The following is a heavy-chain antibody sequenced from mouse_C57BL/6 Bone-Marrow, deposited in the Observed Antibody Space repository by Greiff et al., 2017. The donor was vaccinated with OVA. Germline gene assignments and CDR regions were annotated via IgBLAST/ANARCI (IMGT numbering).Heavy chain of an antibody. D-gene: IGHD2-3*01. CDR1: GYTFTDYE. Sequence: VQLQQSGAELVRPGASVTLSCKASGYTFTDYEMHWVKQTPVHGLEWIGAIDPETGGTAYNQKFKGKAILTAAKSSSTAYMERRSLTSEDSAVYYCTRRGWLLGGYWGQDTTLTVSP. CDR3: TRRGWLLGGY. V-gene: IGHV1-15*01. J-gene: IGHJ2*01. CDR2: IDPETGGT.